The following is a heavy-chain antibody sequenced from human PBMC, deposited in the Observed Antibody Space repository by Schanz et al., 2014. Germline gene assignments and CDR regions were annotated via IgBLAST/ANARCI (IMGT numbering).Heavy chain of an antibody. J-gene: IGHJ4*02. CDR3: ARDGIAATTDFEY. CDR2: ISGSGDNT. D-gene: IGHD1-1*01. CDR1: GITFSRHA. V-gene: IGHV3-23*04. Sequence: EVHLVESGGGLVQPGGSLRLSCAASGITFSRHAMSWVRQAPGKGLEWVSAISGSGDNTFYADSVKGRFTISRDNSKNTLYLQMYSLRGDDTAIYYCARDGIAATTDFEYWGQGVLVTVSS.